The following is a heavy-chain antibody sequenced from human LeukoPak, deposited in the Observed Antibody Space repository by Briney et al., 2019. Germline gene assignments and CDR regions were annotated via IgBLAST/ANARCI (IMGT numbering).Heavy chain of an antibody. CDR2: TYSAGST. J-gene: IGHJ6*03. V-gene: IGHV3-53*01. D-gene: IGHD3-3*01. CDR3: ARVRTDYDFWSGYRYYYYYMDV. Sequence: GGSLRLSCAASGFTVSSNFMSWVRQAPGKGLEWVSITYSAGSTYYSDSVKGRSTVSRDNSKITLDLQMNSLRVEDTAVYYCARVRTDYDFWSGYRYYYYYMDVWGKGTTVTASS. CDR1: GFTVSSNF.